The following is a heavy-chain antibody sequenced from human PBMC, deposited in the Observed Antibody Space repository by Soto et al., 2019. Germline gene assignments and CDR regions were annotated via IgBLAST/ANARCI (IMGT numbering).Heavy chain of an antibody. Sequence: SETLSLTCTVSGGSISRNAYYWSWIRQPPGKGLEWIGYIYSSGSTTYNPSLKSRVTISIDTSKNQFSLKLTSVTAADTVVYYCARTLVSGGNSIYWLDPWGQGTLVTVSS. J-gene: IGHJ5*02. CDR2: IYSSGST. D-gene: IGHD2-21*02. CDR1: GGSISRNAYY. CDR3: ARTLVSGGNSIYWLDP. V-gene: IGHV4-61*05.